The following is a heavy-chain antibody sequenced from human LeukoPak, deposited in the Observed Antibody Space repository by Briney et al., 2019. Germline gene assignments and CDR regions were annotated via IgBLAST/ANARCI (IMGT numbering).Heavy chain of an antibody. V-gene: IGHV1-18*01. D-gene: IGHD3-16*02. J-gene: IGHJ4*02. CDR2: ISAYNGNT. CDR3: ARVGYDYVWGSYRPPSYFDY. CDR1: GCTFTSYG. Sequence: ASVKVSCKASGCTFTSYGISWVRQAPGQGLEWMGWISAYNGNTNYAQKLQGRVTMTTDTSTSTAYMELRSLRSDDTAVYYCARVGYDYVWGSYRPPSYFDYWGQGTLVTVSS.